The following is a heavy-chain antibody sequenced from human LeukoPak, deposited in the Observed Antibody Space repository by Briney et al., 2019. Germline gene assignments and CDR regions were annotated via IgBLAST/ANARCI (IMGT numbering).Heavy chain of an antibody. Sequence: PSETLSLTCTVSGGSISSYYWNWIRQPPGKGLEWIGYIYYSGSTNYNPSLKSRVTISVDTSKNQFSLKLSSVTAADTAVYYCARAGEAYYYYYYGIDVWGQGTTVTVSS. CDR3: ARAGEAYYYYYYGIDV. V-gene: IGHV4-59*08. J-gene: IGHJ6*02. CDR2: IYYSGST. D-gene: IGHD3-16*01. CDR1: GGSISSYY.